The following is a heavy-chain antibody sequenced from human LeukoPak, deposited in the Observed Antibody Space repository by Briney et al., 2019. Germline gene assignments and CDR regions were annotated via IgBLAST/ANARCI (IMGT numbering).Heavy chain of an antibody. D-gene: IGHD3-9*01. CDR2: IKEDGVEK. Sequence: PGGSLRLSCAVSGFTFSSYWMSWVRQAPGKGLEWVANIKEDGVEKYYVDSVKGRFTISRDNSKSTLYLQMNSLRAEDTAVYYCARGLGNYYYYGMDVWGQGTTVTVSS. J-gene: IGHJ6*02. CDR3: ARGLGNYYYYGMDV. CDR1: GFTFSSYW. V-gene: IGHV3-7*01.